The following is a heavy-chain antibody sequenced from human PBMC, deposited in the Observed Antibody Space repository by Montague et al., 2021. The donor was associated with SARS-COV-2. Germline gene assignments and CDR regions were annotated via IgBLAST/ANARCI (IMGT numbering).Heavy chain of an antibody. CDR2: IYSGDST. J-gene: IGHJ6*02. V-gene: IGHV3-66*01. CDR3: AARARYYYDMDV. CDR1: GFTVRSNY. Sequence: SLRLSCAASGFTVRSNYMSWVRQAPGKGLEWVSVIYSGDSTYYADSVTGRFTISRDNSKNTLYLQMNSLRAEDTAVYYCAARARYYYDMDVWGQGTTVTVSS.